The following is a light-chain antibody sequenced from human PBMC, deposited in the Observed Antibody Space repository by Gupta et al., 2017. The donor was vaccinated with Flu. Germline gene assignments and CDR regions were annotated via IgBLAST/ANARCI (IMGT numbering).Light chain of an antibody. J-gene: IGKJ3*01. CDR3: QQSYSTPLLT. V-gene: IGKV1-39*01. Sequence: SASVGDRGTITCRPSQNINNYLNWYHKKPGEAPKLLVYRASSLQSGVPSRFSGGGSWTDYTLTISSLQPEDCSSYFCQQSYSTPLLTFGPGT. CDR2: RAS. CDR1: QNINNY.